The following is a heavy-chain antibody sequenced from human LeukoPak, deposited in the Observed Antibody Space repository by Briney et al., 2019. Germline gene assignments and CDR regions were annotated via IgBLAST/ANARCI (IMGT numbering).Heavy chain of an antibody. Sequence: GASVKVSCKASGYTFTSYGISWVRQAPGQGLEWMGGIIPIFGTANYAQKFQGRVTITADESTSTAYMELSSLRSEDTAVYYCAAPLEDGGKNYWGQGTLVTVSS. CDR3: AAPLEDGGKNY. D-gene: IGHD4-23*01. J-gene: IGHJ4*02. CDR2: IIPIFGTA. CDR1: GYTFTSYG. V-gene: IGHV1-69*13.